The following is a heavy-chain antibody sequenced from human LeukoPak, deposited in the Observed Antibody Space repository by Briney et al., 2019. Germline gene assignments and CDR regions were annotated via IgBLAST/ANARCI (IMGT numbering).Heavy chain of an antibody. V-gene: IGHV3-23*01. CDR1: GSTFSSYW. Sequence: TGGSLRLSCAASGSTFSSYWMSWVRQAPGKGLEWVSGISGSGGRGGNTYYADSMKGRFTISRDNSKNTLYLQMNSLRADDTAVYYCAKAGSIRFDYWGQGTLVTVSS. D-gene: IGHD3-3*02. CDR2: ISGSGGRGGNT. J-gene: IGHJ4*02. CDR3: AKAGSIRFDY.